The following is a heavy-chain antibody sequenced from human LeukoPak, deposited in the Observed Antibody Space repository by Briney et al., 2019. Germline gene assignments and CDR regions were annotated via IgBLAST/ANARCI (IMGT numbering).Heavy chain of an antibody. Sequence: TGESLKISCKGSGYSFTSYWIGWVGQMPGKGLEWMGIIYPGDSDTRYSPSFQGQGTISADKSISTAYLQWSSLKASDTAMYYCARSYSSSSWFDYWGQGTLVTVSS. D-gene: IGHD6-6*01. V-gene: IGHV5-51*01. CDR3: ARSYSSSSWFDY. CDR2: IYPGDSDT. J-gene: IGHJ5*01. CDR1: GYSFTSYW.